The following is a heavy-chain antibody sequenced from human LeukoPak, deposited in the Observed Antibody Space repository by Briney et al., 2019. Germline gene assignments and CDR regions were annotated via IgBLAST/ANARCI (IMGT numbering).Heavy chain of an antibody. CDR1: GFTLTSYA. Sequence: PGGSLRLSCAASGFTLTSYAMSWVRQAPGKGLEWVSAISAIGGSTYYADSVKGRFTISRDNSKNTLYLQMNSLRAEDTAVYYCAKNTGSDSGYWFDPWGQGTLVTVSS. CDR2: ISAIGGST. CDR3: AKNTGSDSGYWFDP. J-gene: IGHJ5*02. V-gene: IGHV3-23*01. D-gene: IGHD5-12*01.